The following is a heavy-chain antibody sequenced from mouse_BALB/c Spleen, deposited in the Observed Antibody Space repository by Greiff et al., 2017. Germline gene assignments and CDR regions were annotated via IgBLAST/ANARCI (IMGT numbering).Heavy chain of an antibody. J-gene: IGHJ4*01. Sequence: EVHLVESGGDLVKPGGSLKLSCAASGFTFSSYGMSWVRQTPDKRLEWVATISSGGSYTYYPDSVKGRFTISRDNAKNTLYLQMSSLKSEDTAMYYCARVRDGYYGDYWGQGTSVTVSS. D-gene: IGHD2-3*01. CDR2: ISSGGSYT. V-gene: IGHV5-6*01. CDR1: GFTFSSYG. CDR3: ARVRDGYYGDY.